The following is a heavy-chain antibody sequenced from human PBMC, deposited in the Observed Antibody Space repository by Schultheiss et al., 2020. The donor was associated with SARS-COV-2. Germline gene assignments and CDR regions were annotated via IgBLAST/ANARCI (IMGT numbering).Heavy chain of an antibody. Sequence: ASVKVSCKASGYTFTGYYMHWVRQAPGQGLEWMGRINPNSGGTNYAQKFQGRVTMTRDTSISTAYMELSSLRSEDTAVYYCARDRYDFWSGYVSYWYFDLWGRGTLVTVSS. D-gene: IGHD3-3*01. CDR3: ARDRYDFWSGYVSYWYFDL. V-gene: IGHV1-2*06. CDR1: GYTFTGYY. J-gene: IGHJ2*01. CDR2: INPNSGGT.